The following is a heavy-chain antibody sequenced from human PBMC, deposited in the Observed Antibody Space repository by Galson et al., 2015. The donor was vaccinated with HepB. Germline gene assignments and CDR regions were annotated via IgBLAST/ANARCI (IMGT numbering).Heavy chain of an antibody. V-gene: IGHV3-23*01. CDR2: ISGSGGST. CDR3: AKESAGLYGMDV. D-gene: IGHD3-10*01. CDR1: GFTFSSYA. J-gene: IGHJ6*02. Sequence: SLRLSCAASGFTFSSYAMSWVRQAPGKGLEWVSAISGSGGSTYYADSVKGRFIISRDNSKNTLYLQMNSLRAEDTAVYYCAKESAGLYGMDVWGQGTTVTVSS.